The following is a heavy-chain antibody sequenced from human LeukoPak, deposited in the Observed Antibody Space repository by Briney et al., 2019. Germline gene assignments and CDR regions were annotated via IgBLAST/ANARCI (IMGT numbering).Heavy chain of an antibody. CDR3: ARARYSYDSSGYYPY. Sequence: GGSLRLSCAASGFTFSSYAMHWVRQAPGKGLEWVAVISYDGSNKYYADSVKGRFTISRDNSKNTLYLQMNSLRAEDTAVYYCARARYSYDSSGYYPYWGQGTLVTVSS. CDR1: GFTFSSYA. D-gene: IGHD3-22*01. J-gene: IGHJ4*02. V-gene: IGHV3-30-3*01. CDR2: ISYDGSNK.